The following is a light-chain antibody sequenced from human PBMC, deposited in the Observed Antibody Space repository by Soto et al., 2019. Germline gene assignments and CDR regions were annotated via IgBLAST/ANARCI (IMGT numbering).Light chain of an antibody. CDR1: SSDVGDYNY. CDR2: EVS. Sequence: QSVLTQPPSASGSPGQSVTISCTGTSSDVGDYNYVSWYQQHPGKAPKLMIYEVSKRPSGVPDRCSGSKSGNTASLTVSGLQAEDEADYNCSSYAGSNNYVFGTGTKLTVL. CDR3: SSYAGSNNYV. J-gene: IGLJ1*01. V-gene: IGLV2-8*01.